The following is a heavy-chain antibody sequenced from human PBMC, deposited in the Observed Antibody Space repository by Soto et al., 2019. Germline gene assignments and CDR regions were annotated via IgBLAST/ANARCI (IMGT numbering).Heavy chain of an antibody. CDR2: INPNGGGT. Sequence: ASLKVSCKASEYIFPDYYVHWVRQAPGEGLEWMGRINPNGGGTNYAQKFEGWVTMTTDTSISTAYMELSRLNFDDTAVYYCARGEQLVHFDSWGQGTLVTVSS. CDR1: EYIFPDYY. D-gene: IGHD6-6*01. J-gene: IGHJ4*01. V-gene: IGHV1-2*04. CDR3: ARGEQLVHFDS.